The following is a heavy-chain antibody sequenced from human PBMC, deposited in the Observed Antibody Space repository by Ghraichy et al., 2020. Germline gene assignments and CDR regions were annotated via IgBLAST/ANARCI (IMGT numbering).Heavy chain of an antibody. CDR3: ARGVDILDS. CDR2: IYSSGST. V-gene: IGHV4-4*07. D-gene: IGHD2-15*01. Sequence: TLSLTCTVSGGSISSHYWSWIRQPAGKRLEWIGRIYSSGSTSYSPSLKSRVTMSVDTSKNQLSLKLSSVTAADTAVYYCARGVDILDSWGQGTLVTVSS. CDR1: GGSISSHY. J-gene: IGHJ5*01.